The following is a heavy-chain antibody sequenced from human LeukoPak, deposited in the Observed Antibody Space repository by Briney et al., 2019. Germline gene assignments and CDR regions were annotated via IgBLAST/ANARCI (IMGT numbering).Heavy chain of an antibody. Sequence: GGSLRLSCAASGFTFSSYAMSWVRQAPGNGLEWVSAISGSGGSTYYADSVKGRFTISRDNSKNTLYLQMNSLRAEDTAVYYCAKAKPYSSSWYWDYWGQGTLVTVSS. D-gene: IGHD6-13*01. CDR1: GFTFSSYA. CDR3: AKAKPYSSSWYWDY. CDR2: ISGSGGST. V-gene: IGHV3-23*01. J-gene: IGHJ4*02.